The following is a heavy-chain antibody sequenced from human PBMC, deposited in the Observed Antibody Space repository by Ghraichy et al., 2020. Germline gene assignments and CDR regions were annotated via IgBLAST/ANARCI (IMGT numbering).Heavy chain of an antibody. CDR1: GFTFSKYG. J-gene: IGHJ4*02. CDR3: AKGYSGYSSACDY. Sequence: GGSLRLSCTVSGFTFSKYGMNWVRQAPGKGLEWVSGISDSGDTTYYADSVKGRFTISRDNSKNTLYVQMSSLRAEDTAVYYCAKGYSGYSSACDYWGQETLVTVSS. V-gene: IGHV3-23*01. CDR2: ISDSGDTT. D-gene: IGHD6-6*01.